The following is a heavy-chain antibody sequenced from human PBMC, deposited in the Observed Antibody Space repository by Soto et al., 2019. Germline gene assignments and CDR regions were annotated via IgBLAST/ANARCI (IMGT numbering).Heavy chain of an antibody. J-gene: IGHJ4*02. V-gene: IGHV1-18*01. Sequence: ASVKVSCKASGYTFTSYGISWVRQAPGQGLEWMGWISAYNGNTNYAQKLQGKVTMTTDTSTSTAYMELRSLRSDDTAAYYCARGGIAVAGIQYAYFDYWGQGTLVTVSS. CDR2: ISAYNGNT. CDR3: ARGGIAVAGIQYAYFDY. D-gene: IGHD6-19*01. CDR1: GYTFTSYG.